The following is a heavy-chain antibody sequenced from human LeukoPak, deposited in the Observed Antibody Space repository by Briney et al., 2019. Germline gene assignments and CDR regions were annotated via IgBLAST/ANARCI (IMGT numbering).Heavy chain of an antibody. Sequence: ASVTVSCKASGYTFTGYYVHWVRQAPGQGLEWMGWINPNSGGTNYAQKFQGRVTMTRDTSISTAYMELSRLRSDDTAVYYCASLDSSGIQHWGQGTLVTVSS. J-gene: IGHJ1*01. D-gene: IGHD3-22*01. V-gene: IGHV1-2*02. CDR1: GYTFTGYY. CDR2: INPNSGGT. CDR3: ASLDSSGIQH.